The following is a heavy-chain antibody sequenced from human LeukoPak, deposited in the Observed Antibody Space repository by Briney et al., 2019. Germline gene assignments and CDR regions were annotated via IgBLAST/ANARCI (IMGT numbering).Heavy chain of an antibody. CDR1: GGTFSSYT. Sequence: SVKVSCKASGGTFSSYTISWVRQAPGQGLEWMGRIIPILGIANHAQKFQGRVTITADKSTSTAYMELSSLRSEDTAVYYCATVDYQGVGATIYYFDYWGQGTLVTVSS. J-gene: IGHJ4*02. D-gene: IGHD1-26*01. V-gene: IGHV1-69*02. CDR2: IIPILGIA. CDR3: ATVDYQGVGATIYYFDY.